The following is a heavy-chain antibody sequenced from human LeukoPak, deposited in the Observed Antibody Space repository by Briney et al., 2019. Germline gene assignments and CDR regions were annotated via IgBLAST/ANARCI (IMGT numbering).Heavy chain of an antibody. J-gene: IGHJ5*02. V-gene: IGHV1-69*05. CDR2: IIPIFGTA. D-gene: IGHD6-13*01. CDR3: AREGRIAAAGTTWFDP. CDR1: GGTFSSYA. Sequence: GASVKVSCKASGGTFSSYAISWVRQAPGQGLEWMGGIIPIFGTANYAQKFQGRVTITTGESTSTAYMELSSLRSEDTAVYYCAREGRIAAAGTTWFDPWGQGTLVTVSS.